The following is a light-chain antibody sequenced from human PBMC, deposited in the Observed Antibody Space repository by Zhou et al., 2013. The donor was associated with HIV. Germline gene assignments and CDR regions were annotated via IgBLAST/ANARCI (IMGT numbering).Light chain of an antibody. V-gene: IGKV1-5*03. CDR1: QSISNW. J-gene: IGKJ4*01. CDR2: KAS. Sequence: DIQMTQSPSTLSASVGDRVTIACRASQSISNWLAWYQKRPGKAPKLLISKASSLESGVPSKFSGSGSGTDFTLTISDLQPEDIATYYCQQYKIYPLTFGGGTKVEI. CDR3: QQYKIYPLT.